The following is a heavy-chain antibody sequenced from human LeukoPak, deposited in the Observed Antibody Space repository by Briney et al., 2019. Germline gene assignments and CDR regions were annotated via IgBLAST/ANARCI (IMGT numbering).Heavy chain of an antibody. V-gene: IGHV3-23*01. CDR3: AKIGKGGYYGMDV. Sequence: HSGGSLRLSCAASGFTFSSYAMSWVRQAPGKGLEWVSAISGSGGSTYYADSVKGRFTLSRDNSKNTLYLQMNSLRAEDTAVYYCAKIGKGGYYGMDVWGQGTTVTVSS. CDR1: GFTFSSYA. D-gene: IGHD1-26*01. CDR2: ISGSGGST. J-gene: IGHJ6*02.